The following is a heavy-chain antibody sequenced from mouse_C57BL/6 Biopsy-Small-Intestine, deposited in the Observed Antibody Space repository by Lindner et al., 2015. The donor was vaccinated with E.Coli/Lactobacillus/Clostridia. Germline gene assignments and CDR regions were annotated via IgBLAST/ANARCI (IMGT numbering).Heavy chain of an antibody. CDR3: ARSDGYFPLFDY. Sequence: VQLQESGPELVKPGASVKISCKASGYSFTDCNMNWVKQSNGESLEWIGVINPNDSTTNYNRNFKGKATLTVDQSSTTAYMQLNSLTSDDSAVYYCARSDGYFPLFDYWGQGTTLTVSS. CDR1: GYSFTDCN. D-gene: IGHD2-3*01. CDR2: INPNDSTT. V-gene: IGHV1-39*01. J-gene: IGHJ2*01.